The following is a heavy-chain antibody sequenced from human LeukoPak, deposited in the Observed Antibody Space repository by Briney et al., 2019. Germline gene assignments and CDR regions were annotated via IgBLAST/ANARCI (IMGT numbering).Heavy chain of an antibody. D-gene: IGHD3-3*01. CDR1: GGSINSDY. V-gene: IGHV4-59*08. CDR2: VYYSGST. J-gene: IGHJ4*02. CDR3: ARQRTSGSASNLRVAQIDS. Sequence: SETLSLTCTVSGGSINSDYWGWIRQPPEKTLEWIGFVYYSGSTDYNPSLKSRVTISVDTSKNQISLKVSSVTAADSALYFCARQRTSGSASNLRVAQIDSWGQGTLVTVSS.